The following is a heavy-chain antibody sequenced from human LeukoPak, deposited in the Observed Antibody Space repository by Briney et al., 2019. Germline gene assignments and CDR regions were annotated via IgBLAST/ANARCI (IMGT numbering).Heavy chain of an antibody. CDR3: TKGANSNYYFDY. CDR1: GFTFGNYA. J-gene: IGHJ4*02. V-gene: IGHV3-49*04. CDR2: IRSKAYGGTA. D-gene: IGHD1-7*01. Sequence: RSGGSLRLSCTAPGFTFGNYAMSWVRKAPGKGLEWVGLIRSKAYGGTAEYAASVKGRFTISRDDSKSIAYLQMNSLKTEDTAVYYCTKGANSNYYFDYWGQGTLVTVSS.